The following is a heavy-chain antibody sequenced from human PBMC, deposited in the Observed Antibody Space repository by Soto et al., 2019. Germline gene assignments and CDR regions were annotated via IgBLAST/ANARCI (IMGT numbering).Heavy chain of an antibody. CDR3: AKEPYSDFWSAYYYFDY. D-gene: IGHD3-3*01. CDR2: ISGSGGSA. J-gene: IGHJ4*02. V-gene: IGHV3-23*01. Sequence: GGSLRLSCAASGFTFGSHAMIWVRQAPGKGLEWVSAISGSGGSAYYADSVKGRFTISRDNSINTLYLQMNSLRAEDTALYYCAKEPYSDFWSAYYYFDYWGQGTLVTVS. CDR1: GFTFGSHA.